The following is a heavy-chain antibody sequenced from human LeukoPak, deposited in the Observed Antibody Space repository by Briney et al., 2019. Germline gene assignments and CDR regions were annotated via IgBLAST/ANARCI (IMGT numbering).Heavy chain of an antibody. CDR1: GYTFTGYY. V-gene: IGHV1-2*02. Sequence: EASVKVSCKASGYTFTGYYMHWVRQAPGQGLEWMGWINPNSGGTNYVQKFQGRVTMTRDTSISTAYMELSRLRSDDTAVYYCARSGFLEWFFDYWGQGTLVTVSS. CDR2: INPNSGGT. CDR3: ARSGFLEWFFDY. D-gene: IGHD3-3*01. J-gene: IGHJ4*02.